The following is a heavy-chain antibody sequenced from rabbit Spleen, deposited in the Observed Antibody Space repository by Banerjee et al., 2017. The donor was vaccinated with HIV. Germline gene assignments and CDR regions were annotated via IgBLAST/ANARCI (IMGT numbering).Heavy chain of an antibody. CDR3: ARDTGTSFSTYGMDL. Sequence: LEESGGGLVKPGGTLTLTCTVSGFSFSSNWICWVRQAPGKGLEWIACIYTGSSGSTYYASWAKGRFTISRTSSTAVTLQMTSLTAADTATYFCARDTGTSFSTYGMDLWGPGTLVTVS. CDR1: GFSFSSNW. J-gene: IGHJ6*01. V-gene: IGHV1S45*01. CDR2: IYTGSSGST. D-gene: IGHD8-1*01.